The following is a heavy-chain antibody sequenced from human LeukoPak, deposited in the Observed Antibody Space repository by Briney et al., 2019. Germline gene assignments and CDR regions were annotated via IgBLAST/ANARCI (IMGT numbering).Heavy chain of an antibody. D-gene: IGHD3-16*01. J-gene: IGHJ4*02. V-gene: IGHV3-23*01. CDR1: GFTFSTYG. CDR3: AKFSAVWGTFDY. CDR2: IGGSGVAT. Sequence: PGGSLRLSCAASGFTFSTYGMSWVRQAPGKGLEWVSGIGGSGVATYYADSVKGRFTISRDNSKSTPYLQMNSLRAEDTAVYYCAKFSAVWGTFDYWGQGILVTVSS.